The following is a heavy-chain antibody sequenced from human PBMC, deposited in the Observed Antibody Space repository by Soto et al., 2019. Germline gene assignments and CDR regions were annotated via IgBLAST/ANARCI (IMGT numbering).Heavy chain of an antibody. J-gene: IGHJ4*02. CDR3: AGVEDEGGSFYD. CDR1: GFTFGSYA. Sequence: QVHLVESGGCVVQPGRSLRLSCAASGFTFGSYAMHWVRQAPGGALEWVAVISYDGFNRYYAESVKGRFTISRDNSKNTLYLQMDNLKPDDAAVYFCAGVEDEGGSFYDWGQGTLVTVSS. CDR2: ISYDGFNR. V-gene: IGHV3-30*01. D-gene: IGHD1-26*01.